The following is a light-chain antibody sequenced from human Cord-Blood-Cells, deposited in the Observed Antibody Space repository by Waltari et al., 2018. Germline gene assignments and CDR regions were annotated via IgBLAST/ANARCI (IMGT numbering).Light chain of an antibody. V-gene: IGLV2-23*01. J-gene: IGLJ3*02. CDR3: CSYAGSSTWV. CDR1: SSAVWRYNL. CDR2: EGS. Sequence: QSALTQPASVSGSPGQSISISCTGPSSAVWRYNLVSWYQQHPGKAPKLMIYEGSKRPSGVSNRFSGSKSGNTASLTISGLQAEDEADYYCCSYAGSSTWVFGGGTKLTVL.